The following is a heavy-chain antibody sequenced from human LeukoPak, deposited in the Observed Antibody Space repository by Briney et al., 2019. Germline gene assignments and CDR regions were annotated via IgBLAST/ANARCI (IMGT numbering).Heavy chain of an antibody. CDR1: GGTFSSYA. V-gene: IGHV1-69*05. Sequence: GASVKVSCKASGGTFSSYAISWVRQAPGQGLEWMGGIIPIFGTANYAQKFQGRVTMTRDMSTSTVYMELSSLRSEDTAVYYCARELAGGYGDYHAFDIWGQGTMVTVSS. CDR3: ARELAGGYGDYHAFDI. CDR2: IIPIFGTA. D-gene: IGHD4-17*01. J-gene: IGHJ3*02.